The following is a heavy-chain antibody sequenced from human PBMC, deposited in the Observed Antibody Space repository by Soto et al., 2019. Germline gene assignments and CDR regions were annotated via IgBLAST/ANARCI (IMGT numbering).Heavy chain of an antibody. CDR1: GFTFSSYS. V-gene: IGHV3-21*01. Sequence: PVGSLRLSCAASGFTFSSYSMNWVRQAPGKGLEWVSSISSSSSYIYYADSVKGRFTTSRDNAKNTLYLQMNSLRAHHTAVYYCARGYDFWSGWGPNYYYGIDVWGQGTTVTVSS. J-gene: IGHJ6*02. CDR3: ARGYDFWSGWGPNYYYGIDV. CDR2: ISSSSSYI. D-gene: IGHD3-3*01.